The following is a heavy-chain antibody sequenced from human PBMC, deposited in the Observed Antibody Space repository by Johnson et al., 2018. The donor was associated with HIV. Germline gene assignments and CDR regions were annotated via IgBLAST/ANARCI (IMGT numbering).Heavy chain of an antibody. CDR2: ISYDGSNK. V-gene: IGHV3-30*19. J-gene: IGHJ3*02. Sequence: QVQLLESGGGVVQPGRSLRLSCAASGFTFSSYGMHWVRQAPGKGLEWVAVISYDGSNKYYADSVKGRFTISRDNSKNTLYVQMNGLRAEDTAVYYCARDWDAYGAFDIWGQGTMVTVSS. CDR3: ARDWDAYGAFDI. CDR1: GFTFSSYG. D-gene: IGHD1-26*01.